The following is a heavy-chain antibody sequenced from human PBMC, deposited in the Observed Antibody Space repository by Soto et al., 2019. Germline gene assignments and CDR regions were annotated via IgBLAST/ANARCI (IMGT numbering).Heavy chain of an antibody. CDR3: AKGWGDY. Sequence: EVQLLESGGGLVQPGGSLRLSCAASGFTSSSYVMSWVRQTPGKGLEWVSGISVSGGSTYYADSVKGRFSMSRDNSKNTRYLQMNSLRAEDTSVYYCAKGWGDYWGQGTLVTVSS. J-gene: IGHJ4*02. V-gene: IGHV3-23*01. D-gene: IGHD1-26*01. CDR1: GFTSSSYV. CDR2: ISVSGGST.